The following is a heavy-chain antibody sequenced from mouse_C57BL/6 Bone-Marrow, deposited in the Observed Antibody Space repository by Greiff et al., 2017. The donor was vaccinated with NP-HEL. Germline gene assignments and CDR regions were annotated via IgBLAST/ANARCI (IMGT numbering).Heavy chain of an antibody. J-gene: IGHJ3*01. CDR1: GFTFSSYG. D-gene: IGHD3-2*02. CDR2: ISSGGSYT. V-gene: IGHV5-6*02. Sequence: EVKLMESGGDLVKPGGSLKLSCAASGFTFSSYGMSWVRQTPDKRLEWVATISSGGSYTYYPDSVKGRFTISRDNAKNTLYLQMSSLKSEDTAMYYCARRDSSGYEAYWGQGTLVTVSA. CDR3: ARRDSSGYEAY.